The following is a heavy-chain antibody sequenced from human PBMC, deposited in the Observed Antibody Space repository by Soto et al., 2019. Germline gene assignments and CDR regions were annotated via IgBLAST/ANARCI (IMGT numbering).Heavy chain of an antibody. D-gene: IGHD2-21*01. CDR3: AREASSYGMDV. Sequence: GGSLRLSCAASGFTVSSNYMSWVRQAPGKGLEWVSVIYSGGSTYYGDSVKGRFTISRDNSKNTLYLQMYSLRAEDTAVYYCAREASSYGMDVWGQGTTVTVSS. CDR1: GFTVSSNY. CDR2: IYSGGST. J-gene: IGHJ6*02. V-gene: IGHV3-53*01.